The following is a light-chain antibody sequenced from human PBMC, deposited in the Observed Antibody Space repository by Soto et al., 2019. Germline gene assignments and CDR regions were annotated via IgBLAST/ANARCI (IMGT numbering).Light chain of an antibody. CDR1: SSDIGYYNY. CDR2: DVT. Sequence: QSALTQPASVSGSPGQSITSPCTGTSSDIGYYNYVSWYQQHPGKAPKLMIYDVTNRPSGVPHRFSGSKSGNTASLTISGLPAEDEADYYCSSYTGSNTLGVFGPGTKVTVL. CDR3: SSYTGSNTLGV. V-gene: IGLV2-14*03. J-gene: IGLJ1*01.